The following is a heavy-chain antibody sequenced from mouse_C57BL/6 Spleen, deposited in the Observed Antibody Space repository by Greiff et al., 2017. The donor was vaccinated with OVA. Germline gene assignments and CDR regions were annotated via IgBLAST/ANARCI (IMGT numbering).Heavy chain of an antibody. V-gene: IGHV1-82*01. CDR3: AREGNYVYYFDY. CDR2: IYPGDGDT. J-gene: IGHJ2*01. Sequence: QVQLQQSGPELVKPGASVKISCKASGYAFSSSWMNWVKQRPGKGLEWIGRIYPGDGDTNYNGKFKGKATLTADKSSSTAYMQLSSLTSEDSAVYFCAREGNYVYYFDYWGQGTTLTVSS. CDR1: GYAFSSSW. D-gene: IGHD2-1*01.